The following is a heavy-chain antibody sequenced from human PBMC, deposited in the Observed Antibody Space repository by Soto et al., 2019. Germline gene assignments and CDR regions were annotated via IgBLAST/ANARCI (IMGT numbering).Heavy chain of an antibody. CDR1: GYSFTSYW. CDR2: IYPGDSDT. CDR3: ATVRLEGRSGFDY. D-gene: IGHD2-15*01. V-gene: IGHV5-51*01. Sequence: PGESLKISYKGSGYSFTSYWIGWVRQLPGKGLEWMGIIYPGDSDTRYSPSFQGQVTISADKSISTAYLQWSSLKASDTAMYYCATVRLEGRSGFDYWGQGTLVTVSS. J-gene: IGHJ4*02.